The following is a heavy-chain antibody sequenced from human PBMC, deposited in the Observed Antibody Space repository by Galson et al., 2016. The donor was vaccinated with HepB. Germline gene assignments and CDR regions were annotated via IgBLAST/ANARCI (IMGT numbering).Heavy chain of an antibody. V-gene: IGHV1-18*01. J-gene: IGHJ4*02. CDR1: GYTFTSRG. Sequence: SVKASCKASGYTFTSRGISWVRQAPGQGLEWMGWISAYDGHTNYGQKLQGRLTMTTDTSTSTAYMELRSLRSDDTAVYYCARDQAPLPGDYWGQGTLVTVSS. CDR2: ISAYDGHT. CDR3: ARDQAPLPGDY. D-gene: IGHD2-15*01.